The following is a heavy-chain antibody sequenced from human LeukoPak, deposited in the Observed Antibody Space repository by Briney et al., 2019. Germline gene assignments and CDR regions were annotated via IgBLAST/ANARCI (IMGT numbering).Heavy chain of an antibody. CDR2: ISASGRNR. V-gene: IGHV3-23*01. J-gene: IGHJ4*02. D-gene: IGHD5-12*01. CDR1: GFTFSNYA. Sequence: PGGSLRLSCAASGFTFSNYAMTWVRQAPGKGLELVSVISASGRNRDYADSVKGRFTISRDNAENTLSLLMNSLRAEDTAIYYCAKGLPYSGYDYYFDYWGQGTLVTVSS. CDR3: AKGLPYSGYDYYFDY.